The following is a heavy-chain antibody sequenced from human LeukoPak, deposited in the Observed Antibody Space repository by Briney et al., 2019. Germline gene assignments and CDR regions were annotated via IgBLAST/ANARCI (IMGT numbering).Heavy chain of an antibody. V-gene: IGHV3-33*08. Sequence: PGGSLRLSCAASGFTFSNYIMNWVRQAPGKGLEWVALIWYDGTNKYYGDSVKGRFTISRDNSKNTLYLQMNSPRAEDTAVYYCARGRFGELSVATFDIWGQGTMVTVSS. D-gene: IGHD3-10*01. CDR1: GFTFSNYI. J-gene: IGHJ3*02. CDR2: IWYDGTNK. CDR3: ARGRFGELSVATFDI.